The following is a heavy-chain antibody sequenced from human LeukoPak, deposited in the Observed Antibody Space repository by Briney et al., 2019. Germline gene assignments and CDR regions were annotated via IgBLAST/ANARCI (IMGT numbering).Heavy chain of an antibody. CDR3: ARDLGGYKFGDYYYYGMDV. V-gene: IGHV1-69*04. CDR1: GGTFSSYA. J-gene: IGHJ6*02. D-gene: IGHD5-24*01. CDR2: IIPILGIA. Sequence: ASVKVSCKASGGTFSSYAISWVRQAPGQGLEWMGRIIPILGIANYAQKFQGRVTITADKSTSTAYMELSSLRSEDTAVYYCARDLGGYKFGDYYYYGMDVWGQGTTVTVSS.